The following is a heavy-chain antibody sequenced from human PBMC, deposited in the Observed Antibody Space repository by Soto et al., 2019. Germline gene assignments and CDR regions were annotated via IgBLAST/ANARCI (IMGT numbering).Heavy chain of an antibody. CDR3: ARAGEEIVNDACDI. J-gene: IGHJ3*02. CDR2: ISSSSSYI. Sequence: EVQLVESGGGLVKPGGSLRLSCAASGFTFSSYSMNWVRQAPGKGLEWVSSISSSSSYIYYADSVKGRFTISRDNAKNSLYLQMNSLRAEDTAVYYCARAGEEIVNDACDIWGQGTMVTVSS. V-gene: IGHV3-21*01. CDR1: GFTFSSYS. D-gene: IGHD7-27*01.